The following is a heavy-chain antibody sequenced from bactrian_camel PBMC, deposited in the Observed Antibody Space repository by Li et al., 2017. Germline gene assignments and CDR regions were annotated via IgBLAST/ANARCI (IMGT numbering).Heavy chain of an antibody. J-gene: IGHJ4*01. CDR2: INSNTYRT. Sequence: DVQLVESGGGSVRAGGSLRLSCAASGYTFNTYSWFRQAPGKEREGVAAINSNTYRTSYGDSVNGRFFISQDSAKNTLYLHMNSLNVEDTAMYYCAATEQLVPPPHIFRASVYDYWGQGTQVTVS. D-gene: IGHD6*01. CDR3: AATEQLVPPPHIFRASVYDY. CDR1: GYTFNTY. V-gene: IGHV3S31*01.